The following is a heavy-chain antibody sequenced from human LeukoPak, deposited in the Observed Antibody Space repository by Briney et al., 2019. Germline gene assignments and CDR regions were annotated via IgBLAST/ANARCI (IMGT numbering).Heavy chain of an antibody. CDR2: ISWNSGGI. J-gene: IGHJ4*02. CDR1: GFTFDDYA. V-gene: IGHV3-9*01. CDR3: AKDLFTMVRGVLKS. Sequence: PGGSLRLSCAASGFTFDDYAMHWVRPAQGKGLEWVSGISWNSGGIGYADSVKGRFTISRDNAKNSLYLQMNSLRAEDTALYYCAKDLFTMVRGVLKSWGQGTLVTVSS. D-gene: IGHD3-10*01.